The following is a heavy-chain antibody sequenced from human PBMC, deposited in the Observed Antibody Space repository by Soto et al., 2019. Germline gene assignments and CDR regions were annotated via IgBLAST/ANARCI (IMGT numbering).Heavy chain of an antibody. D-gene: IGHD1-7*01. V-gene: IGHV1-69*06. CDR3: ARDMTRTVVPYFDF. J-gene: IGHJ4*02. CDR1: GGTFSNYV. Sequence: ASVKVSCKASGGTFSNYVVNWVRQAPGQGLEWMGRIIPISGAANYAQKFQGRVTITADKSTSTSYMELSSLRSEDTAAYYCARDMTRTVVPYFDFWGQGTLVTVSS. CDR2: IIPISGAA.